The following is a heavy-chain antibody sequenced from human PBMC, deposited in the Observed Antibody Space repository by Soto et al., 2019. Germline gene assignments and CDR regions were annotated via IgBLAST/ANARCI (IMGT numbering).Heavy chain of an antibody. D-gene: IGHD2-15*01. J-gene: IGHJ6*02. Sequence: PGGSLRLSCAASGFTFSSYAMHWVRQAPGKGLEWVAVISYDGSNKYYADSVKGRFTISRDNSKNTLYLQMNSLRAEDTAVYYCASFYCSGGSCYSRVYYYGMDVWGQGTTVTVSS. CDR1: GFTFSSYA. CDR3: ASFYCSGGSCYSRVYYYGMDV. V-gene: IGHV3-30-3*01. CDR2: ISYDGSNK.